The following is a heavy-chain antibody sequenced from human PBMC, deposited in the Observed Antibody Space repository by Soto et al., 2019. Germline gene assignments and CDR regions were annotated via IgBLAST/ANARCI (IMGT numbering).Heavy chain of an antibody. CDR2: INHSGST. Sequence: SETLSLTCAVYGGSFSGYYWSWIRQPPGKGLEWNGEINHSGSTNYNPSLKSRVTISVDTSKNQFSLKLSSVTAADTAVYYCARGGIAAAGTTTGSYYYYYGMDVWGQGTTVTVSS. CDR1: GGSFSGYY. D-gene: IGHD6-13*01. J-gene: IGHJ6*02. CDR3: ARGGIAAAGTTTGSYYYYYGMDV. V-gene: IGHV4-34*01.